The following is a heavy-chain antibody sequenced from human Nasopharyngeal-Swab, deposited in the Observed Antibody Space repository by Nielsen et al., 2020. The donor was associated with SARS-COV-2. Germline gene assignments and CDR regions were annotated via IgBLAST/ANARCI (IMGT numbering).Heavy chain of an antibody. Sequence: SETLSLPCSVSGGSFTSGAYYWSWIRQHPGKGLEWLGYSYYGGGTHYNPSLKRRVTMSIDASKNLFSLRLSSVTVADTAVYYCARDLDYSDSSGFPFDVWGQGTMVIVSS. CDR1: GGSFTSGAYY. J-gene: IGHJ3*01. V-gene: IGHV4-31*03. CDR3: ARDLDYSDSSGFPFDV. D-gene: IGHD3-22*01. CDR2: SYYGGGT.